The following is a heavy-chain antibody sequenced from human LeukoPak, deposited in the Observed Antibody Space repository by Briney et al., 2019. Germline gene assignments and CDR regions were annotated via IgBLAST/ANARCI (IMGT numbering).Heavy chain of an antibody. V-gene: IGHV3-64*01. J-gene: IGHJ4*02. CDR1: GFIFFRYA. Sequence: GSLRLSCSASGFIFFRYAMHWVRQAPGRGLEYFAAFTSSGSSTFHANSVKGRFTISRDNSKNTLYLQMGSLRPEDMAVYFCTRGPGYDYVWGTYRADYWGQGTLVTVSS. D-gene: IGHD3-16*02. CDR2: FTSSGSST. CDR3: TRGPGYDYVWGTYRADY.